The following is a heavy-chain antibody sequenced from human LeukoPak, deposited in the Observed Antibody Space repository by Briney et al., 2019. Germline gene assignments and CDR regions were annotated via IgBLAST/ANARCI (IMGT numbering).Heavy chain of an antibody. J-gene: IGHJ4*02. Sequence: ASVKVSCKASGYTFTSYGFSWVRQAPGQGLEWMGWIGAYNGHTNYAQKLQGRVTMTTDTSTSTAYMELRSLRADDTAVYYCARAFSSGRYPSDYFDYWGQGTLVTVSS. V-gene: IGHV1-18*01. CDR2: IGAYNGHT. CDR3: ARAFSSGRYPSDYFDY. CDR1: GYTFTSYG. D-gene: IGHD6-19*01.